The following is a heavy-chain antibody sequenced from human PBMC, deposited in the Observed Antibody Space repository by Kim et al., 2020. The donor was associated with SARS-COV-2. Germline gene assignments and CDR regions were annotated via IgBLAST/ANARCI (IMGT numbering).Heavy chain of an antibody. CDR1: GYTFTSYA. CDR2: INTGNGNT. D-gene: IGHD3-9*01. J-gene: IGHJ6*03. CDR3: ARDSYYDIFRYYYYYMDV. V-gene: IGHV1-3*04. Sequence: ASLKVSCKASGYTFTSYAMHWVRQAPGQRLEWMGWINTGNGNTKYSQKFQGRVTITRDTSASTAYMELSSLRSEDTAVYYCARDSYYDIFRYYYYYMDVWGKGTPVTVSS.